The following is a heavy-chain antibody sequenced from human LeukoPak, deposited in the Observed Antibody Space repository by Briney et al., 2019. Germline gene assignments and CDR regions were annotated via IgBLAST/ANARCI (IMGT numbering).Heavy chain of an antibody. Sequence: PGGSLRLSCVASGFTFSTYWMSWVRQTPGKGLEWVANINQDGSEKNYVDSVKGRFTISRDNAKNSLYLQMNSLRAEDTAVYYCAIVFMVRGVLPFDYWGQGTLVTVSS. J-gene: IGHJ4*02. CDR2: INQDGSEK. CDR1: GFTFSTYW. V-gene: IGHV3-7*01. CDR3: AIVFMVRGVLPFDY. D-gene: IGHD3-10*01.